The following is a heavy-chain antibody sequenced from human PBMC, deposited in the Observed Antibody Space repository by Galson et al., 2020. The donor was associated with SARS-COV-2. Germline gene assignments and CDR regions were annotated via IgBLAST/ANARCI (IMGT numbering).Heavy chain of an antibody. Sequence: GGSLRLSCAASGLTLEDYTMHWVRQALGKGLEWVSLISWDGDIRHYADSVKGRFIISRDNSRNSLYLQMDSLRTEDTALYYCAADYGGSFFDYWGQGTLVTVSS. V-gene: IGHV3-43*01. CDR3: AADYGGSFFDY. CDR2: ISWDGDIR. J-gene: IGHJ4*02. D-gene: IGHD3-10*01. CDR1: GLTLEDYT.